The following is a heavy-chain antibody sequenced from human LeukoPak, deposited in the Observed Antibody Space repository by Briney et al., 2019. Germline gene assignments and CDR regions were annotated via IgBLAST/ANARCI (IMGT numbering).Heavy chain of an antibody. D-gene: IGHD3-22*01. CDR2: IYHSGST. Sequence: SQTLSLTCAVSGGSISSGGYSWSWIRQPPGKGLEWIGYIYHSGSTYHNPSLKSRVTISVDRSKNQFSLKLSSVTAADTAVYYCARRVVITTGGWFDPWGQGTLVTVSS. J-gene: IGHJ5*02. CDR1: GGSISSGGYS. V-gene: IGHV4-30-2*01. CDR3: ARRVVITTGGWFDP.